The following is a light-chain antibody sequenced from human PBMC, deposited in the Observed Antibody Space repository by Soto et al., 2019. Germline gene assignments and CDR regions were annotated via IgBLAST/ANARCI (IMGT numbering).Light chain of an antibody. J-gene: IGLJ1*01. CDR2: DVS. CDR3: RSDTTSTLSV. V-gene: IGLV2-14*01. Sequence: QSALTQPASLSGSPGQSITISCSGTNSDVGGYNYASWYQQHPGKAPKLMIYDVSYRPSGISNRFSRSKSDNTASLTISGLQAEEEADYYCRSDTTSTLSVFGTGT. CDR1: NSDVGGYNY.